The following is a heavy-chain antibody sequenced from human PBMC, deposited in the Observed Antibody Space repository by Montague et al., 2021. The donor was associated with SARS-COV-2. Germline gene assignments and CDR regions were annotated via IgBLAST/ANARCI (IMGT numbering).Heavy chain of an antibody. V-gene: IGHV4-59*01. CDR3: AREGILWFGDLAPYYYGMDV. J-gene: IGHJ6*02. CDR2: IYYSGST. D-gene: IGHD3-10*01. Sequence: SETLSLTCTVSGGSISSYYWSRIRQPPGKGLEWIGYIYYSGSTNYNPSLKSRVTISVDTSKNQFSLKLSSVTAADTAVYYCAREGILWFGDLAPYYYGMDVWGQGTTVPVSS. CDR1: GGSISSYY.